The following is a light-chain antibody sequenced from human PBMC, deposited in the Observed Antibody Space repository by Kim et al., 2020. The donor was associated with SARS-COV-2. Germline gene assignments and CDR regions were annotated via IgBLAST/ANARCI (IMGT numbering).Light chain of an antibody. CDR3: QEYNKWPANT. CDR1: QKVGSK. Sequence: PGESATPFGRTTQKVGSKLAWYQQKTGRAPSLLIYGSSTRATGITARFTGSGAGTEFTLTISSLQSEDFAVYYCQEYNKWPANTFGQGTKLEI. V-gene: IGKV3-15*01. J-gene: IGKJ2*01. CDR2: GSS.